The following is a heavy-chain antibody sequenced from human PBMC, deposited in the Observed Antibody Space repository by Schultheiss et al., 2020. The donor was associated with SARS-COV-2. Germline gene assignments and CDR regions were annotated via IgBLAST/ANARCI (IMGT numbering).Heavy chain of an antibody. CDR3: ARKGYSYGGFDY. CDR2: IDSSGDGDTT. Sequence: GESLKISCAASGFTFSSYEMNWVRQAPGKGLEWLSYIDSSGDGDTTYYADSVKGRFTISRDNSKNTLYLQMSSLRAEDTAVYYCARKGYSYGGFDYWGQGTLVTVSS. V-gene: IGHV3-48*03. D-gene: IGHD5-18*01. J-gene: IGHJ4*02. CDR1: GFTFSSYE.